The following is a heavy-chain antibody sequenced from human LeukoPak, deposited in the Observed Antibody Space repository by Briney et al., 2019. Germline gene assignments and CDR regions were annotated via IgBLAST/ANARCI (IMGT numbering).Heavy chain of an antibody. CDR2: IWYDGSNK. CDR1: GFTFSSYG. V-gene: IGHV3-33*01. J-gene: IGHJ4*02. CDR3: AREGYCDYVWGSYRYTYFDY. D-gene: IGHD3-16*02. Sequence: PGRSLRLSCAASGFTFSSYGMHWVRQAPGKGLEWVAVIWYDGSNKYYADSVKGRFTISRDNSKNTLYLQMNSLRAEDTAVYYCAREGYCDYVWGSYRYTYFDYWGQGTLVTVSS.